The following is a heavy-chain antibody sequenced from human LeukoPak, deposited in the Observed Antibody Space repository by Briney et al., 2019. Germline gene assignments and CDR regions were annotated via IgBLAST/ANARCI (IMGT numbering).Heavy chain of an antibody. V-gene: IGHV1-69*06. CDR1: GGTFSSYA. CDR2: IIPIFGTA. J-gene: IGHJ4*02. D-gene: IGHD1-26*01. CDR3: ARDGRERELRY. Sequence: XVKVSCKASGGTFSSYAISWVRQAPGQGLEWMGGIIPIFGTANYAEKFQGRVTINADKSTSTAYMELSSLRSEDTAVYYCARDGRERELRYWGQGTLVTVSS.